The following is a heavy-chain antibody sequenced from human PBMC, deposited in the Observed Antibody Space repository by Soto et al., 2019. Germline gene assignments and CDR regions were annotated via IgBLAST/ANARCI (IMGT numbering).Heavy chain of an antibody. CDR1: GGSISSSSYY. V-gene: IGHV4-39*01. Sequence: LSLTCTVSGGSISSSSYYWGWIRQPPGKGLEWIGSIYYSGSTYYNPSLKSRVTISVDTSKNQFSLKLSSVTAADTAVYYCARRRVIAAAGNNYYYYYGMDVWGQGTTVTAP. CDR3: ARRRVIAAAGNNYYYYYGMDV. J-gene: IGHJ6*02. CDR2: IYYSGST. D-gene: IGHD6-13*01.